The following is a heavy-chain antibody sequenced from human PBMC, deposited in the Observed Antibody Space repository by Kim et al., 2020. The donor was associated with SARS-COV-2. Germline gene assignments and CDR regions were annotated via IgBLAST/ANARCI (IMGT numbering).Heavy chain of an antibody. CDR1: GFTVSSNY. Sequence: GGSLRLSCAASGFTVSSNYMSWVRQAPGKGLEWVSVIYSGGSTYYADSVKGRFTISRDNSKNTLYLQMNSLRAEDTAVYYCARGRSGYSYGWSPLGAFDIWGQGTMVTVSS. CDR3: ARGRSGYSYGWSPLGAFDI. CDR2: IYSGGST. J-gene: IGHJ3*02. D-gene: IGHD5-18*01. V-gene: IGHV3-66*01.